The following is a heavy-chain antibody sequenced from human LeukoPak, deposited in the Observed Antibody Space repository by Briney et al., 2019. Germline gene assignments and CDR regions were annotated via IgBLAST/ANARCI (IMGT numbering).Heavy chain of an antibody. CDR1: GGSISSYY. V-gene: IGHV4-59*01. J-gene: IGHJ1*01. D-gene: IGHD3-22*01. Sequence: PSETLFLTCTVSGGSISSYYWSWIRQPPGKGLEWIGYIYYSGSTNYNPSLKSRVTISVDTSKNQFSLKLSSVTAADTAVYYCASLYDSSGYAPFQHWGQGTLVTVSS. CDR2: IYYSGST. CDR3: ASLYDSSGYAPFQH.